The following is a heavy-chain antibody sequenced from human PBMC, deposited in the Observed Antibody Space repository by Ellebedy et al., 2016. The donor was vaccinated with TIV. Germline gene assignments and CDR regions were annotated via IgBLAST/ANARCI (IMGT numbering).Heavy chain of an antibody. CDR2: IHYDETT. D-gene: IGHD3-3*01. J-gene: IGHJ6*02. CDR3: ARHVQMEWLLSPVYGMDV. CDR1: GGSLTSSALY. V-gene: IGHV4-39*01. Sequence: MPSETLSLTCTVSGGSLTSSALYWGWVRQPPGKGLEGVASIHYDETTYYNPSLMRRVTMSIDTPRKRFSLKLSSVTAADTAVYYCARHVQMEWLLSPVYGMDVWGQGTTVTVSS.